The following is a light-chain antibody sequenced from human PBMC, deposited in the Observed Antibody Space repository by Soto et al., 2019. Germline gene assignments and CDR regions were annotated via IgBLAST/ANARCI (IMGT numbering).Light chain of an antibody. V-gene: IGLV2-14*01. CDR1: SSDVGGYNY. Sequence: QSALTQPASVSGSPGQSITISCTETSSDVGGYNYVSWYQQHPGKAPKLMIYEVSNRPSGVSNRFSGSKSGNTASLAISGLQPEDEADYFCSSYTISYSRVFGGGTKLTVL. CDR2: EVS. CDR3: SSYTISYSRV. J-gene: IGLJ2*01.